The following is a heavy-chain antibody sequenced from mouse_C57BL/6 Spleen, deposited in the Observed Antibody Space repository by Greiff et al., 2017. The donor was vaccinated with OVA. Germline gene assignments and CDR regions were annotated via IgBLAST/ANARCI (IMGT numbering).Heavy chain of an antibody. CDR2: IRSKSNNYAT. Sequence: EVQLVESGGGLVQPKGSLKLSCAASGFSFNTYAMNWVRQAPGKGLEWVARIRSKSNNYATYYADSVKDRFTISRDDSESMLYLQMNNLKTEDTAMYYCVSGGIPGAMDYWGQGTSVTVSS. CDR3: VSGGIPGAMDY. J-gene: IGHJ4*01. V-gene: IGHV10-1*01. CDR1: GFSFNTYA.